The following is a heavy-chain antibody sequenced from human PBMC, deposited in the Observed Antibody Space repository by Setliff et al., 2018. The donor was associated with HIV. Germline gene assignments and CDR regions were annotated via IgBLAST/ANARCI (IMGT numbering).Heavy chain of an antibody. CDR2: INWDDGSDQ. D-gene: IGHD5-12*01. J-gene: IGHJ4*02. Sequence: PGGSLRLSCAASGFTFDDYGMSWVRQAPGKGLEWVVGINWDDGSDQYYADSVKGRFTISRDSSTNTLYLQMNSRRAEDTAAYYCVRDRGMATKRGFDSWGQGTLVTVSS. CDR3: VRDRGMATKRGFDS. V-gene: IGHV3-20*04. CDR1: GFTFDDYG.